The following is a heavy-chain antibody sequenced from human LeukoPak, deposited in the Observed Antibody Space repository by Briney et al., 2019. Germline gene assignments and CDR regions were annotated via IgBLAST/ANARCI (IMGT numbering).Heavy chain of an antibody. Sequence: PGGSLRLSCAASGFTFSSYAMSWVRQAPGKGLEWVSAISGSGGSTYYADSVKGRFTISRDNSKNTLYLQMNSLRAEDTAVYYCAKGPELSSGWYYYYYGMDVWGQGTTVTVSS. V-gene: IGHV3-23*01. CDR1: GFTFSSYA. CDR2: ISGSGGST. J-gene: IGHJ6*02. CDR3: AKGPELSSGWYYYYYGMDV. D-gene: IGHD6-19*01.